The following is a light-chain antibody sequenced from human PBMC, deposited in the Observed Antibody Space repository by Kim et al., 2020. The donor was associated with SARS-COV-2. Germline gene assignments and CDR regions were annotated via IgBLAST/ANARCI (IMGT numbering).Light chain of an antibody. J-gene: IGLJ2*01. CDR3: YSAADNNRI. CDR2: KDT. Sequence: VSPGQTARITCSGDILAKKYSRWFQQRPGQAPVLVIYKDTERPSGIPERFSASSSGTTVTLTISGAQVEDEADYYCYSAADNNRIFGGGTRLTVL. V-gene: IGLV3-27*01. CDR1: ILAKKY.